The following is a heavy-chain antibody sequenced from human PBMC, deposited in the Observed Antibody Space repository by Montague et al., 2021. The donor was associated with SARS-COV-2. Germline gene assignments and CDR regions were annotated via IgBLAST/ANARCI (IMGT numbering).Heavy chain of an antibody. CDR1: GGSLSGYY. Sequence: SETLSLTCEVYGGSLSGYYWSWIRQPPGKGLEWIGEINHSGSANYKPSLKSRVTISLDTSKNQFSLMLSSVTAADTAVYFCARITIQLERRPFDSWGQGTLVTVSS. D-gene: IGHD1-1*01. CDR3: ARITIQLERRPFDS. J-gene: IGHJ4*02. V-gene: IGHV4-34*01. CDR2: INHSGSA.